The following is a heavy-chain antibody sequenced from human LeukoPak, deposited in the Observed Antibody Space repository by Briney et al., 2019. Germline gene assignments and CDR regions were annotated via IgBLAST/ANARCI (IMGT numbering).Heavy chain of an antibody. CDR1: GFTVSSNY. J-gene: IGHJ4*02. V-gene: IGHV3-53*01. CDR3: ARDLSQSRYCSGGSCYYY. Sequence: GGSLRLLCAACGFTVSSNYMSWARQAPGGGREGVLVIYSGGSTYYADSVKGRFTISRDNSKNTLYLQMNSLRAEDTAVYYCARDLSQSRYCSGGSCYYYWGQGTLVTVSS. D-gene: IGHD2-15*01. CDR2: IYSGGST.